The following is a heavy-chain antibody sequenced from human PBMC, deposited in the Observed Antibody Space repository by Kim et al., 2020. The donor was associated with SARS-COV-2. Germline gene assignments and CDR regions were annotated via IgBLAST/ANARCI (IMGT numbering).Heavy chain of an antibody. V-gene: IGHV1-69*13. CDR2: IIPIFGTA. Sequence: SVKVSCKASGGTFSSYAISWVRQAPGQGLEWMGGIIPIFGTANYAQKFQGRVTITADESTSTAYMELSSLRSEDTAVYYCARVRDSFLYNGEFDYWGQGTLVTVSS. CDR3: ARVRDSFLYNGEFDY. D-gene: IGHD3-10*01. J-gene: IGHJ4*02. CDR1: GGTFSSYA.